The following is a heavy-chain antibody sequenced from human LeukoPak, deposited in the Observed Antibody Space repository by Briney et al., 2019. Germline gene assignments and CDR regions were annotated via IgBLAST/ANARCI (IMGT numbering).Heavy chain of an antibody. D-gene: IGHD6-19*01. V-gene: IGHV6-1*01. CDR3: ARSPSPYSSGWYFDY. CDR1: GDSVSSKSAA. CDR2: TYYRSKWSS. Sequence: SQTLSLTCAISGDSVSSKSAAWNRIRQSPSRGLEWLGRTYYRSKWSSGYAESVKSRITINPDTSKNQFSLQLNSVTPEDTAVYYCARSPSPYSSGWYFDYWGQGTLVTVSS. J-gene: IGHJ4*02.